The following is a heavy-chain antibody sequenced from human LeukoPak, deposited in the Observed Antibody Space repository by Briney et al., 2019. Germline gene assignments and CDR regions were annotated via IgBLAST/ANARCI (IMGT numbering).Heavy chain of an antibody. Sequence: GGSLILSCAGSGFIFNNYAMHWVRQPPGKGLEWVSGISWNSGTIDYADSVRGRFTISRDNAKNSLYLQMDSLRVEDTAFYYCAKDNRRHYTSGPNPDSLHWGQGALVTVSS. CDR3: AKDNRRHYTSGPNPDSLH. CDR1: GFIFNNYA. CDR2: ISWNSGTI. V-gene: IGHV3-9*01. D-gene: IGHD6-19*01. J-gene: IGHJ4*02.